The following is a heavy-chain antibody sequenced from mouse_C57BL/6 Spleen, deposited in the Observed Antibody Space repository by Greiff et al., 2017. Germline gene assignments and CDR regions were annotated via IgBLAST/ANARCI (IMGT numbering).Heavy chain of an antibody. Sequence: VQLQQPGAELVKPGASVKMSCKASGYTFTSYWITWVKQRPGQGLEWIGDIYPGSGSTNYNEKFKSKATLTVDTSSSTAYMLLRSLTSEDSAVYNSARSSPYFDGWGTGTTVTVSS. J-gene: IGHJ1*03. CDR1: GYTFTSYW. CDR3: ARSSPYFDG. V-gene: IGHV1-55*01. CDR2: IYPGSGST.